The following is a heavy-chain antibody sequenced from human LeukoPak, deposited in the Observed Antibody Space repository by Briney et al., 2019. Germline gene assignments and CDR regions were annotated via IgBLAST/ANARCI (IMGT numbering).Heavy chain of an antibody. J-gene: IGHJ4*02. Sequence: ASVKVSCKVSGYTLTELSMHWVRQSAGNGLGWVGGFDPEDGVTIYAHKFQGRVTMTEDTSTDTAYMDLNSLRSEDTAVYYCATNLATVVTPSYYWGQGTLVTVSS. CDR1: GYTLTELS. CDR2: FDPEDGVT. CDR3: ATNLATVVTPSYY. V-gene: IGHV1-24*01. D-gene: IGHD4-23*01.